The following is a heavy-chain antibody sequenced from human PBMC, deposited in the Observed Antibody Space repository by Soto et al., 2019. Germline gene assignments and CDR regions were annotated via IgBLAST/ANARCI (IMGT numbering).Heavy chain of an antibody. D-gene: IGHD6-6*01. CDR3: ARVPEYSSSSNPPRYYYYYMDV. J-gene: IGHJ6*03. Sequence: SETLSLTCAVYGGSFSGYYWSWIRQPPGKGLEWIGEINHSGSTNYNPSLKSRVTISVDTSKNQFSLKLSSVTAADTAVYYCARVPEYSSSSNPPRYYYYYMDVWGKGTTVTVSS. CDR1: GGSFSGYY. CDR2: INHSGST. V-gene: IGHV4-34*01.